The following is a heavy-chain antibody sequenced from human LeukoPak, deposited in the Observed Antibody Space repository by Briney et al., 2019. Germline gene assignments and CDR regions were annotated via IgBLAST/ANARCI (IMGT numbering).Heavy chain of an antibody. J-gene: IGHJ3*02. CDR1: GFTFSSYA. V-gene: IGHV3-64*01. CDR2: ISSNGGST. Sequence: SCKASGFTFSSYAMHWVRQAPGKGLEYVSAISSNGGSTYYANSVKGRFTISRDNSKNTLYLQMGSLRAEDMAVYYCARAVSTSPRDAFDIWGQGTMVTVSS. D-gene: IGHD2/OR15-2a*01. CDR3: ARAVSTSPRDAFDI.